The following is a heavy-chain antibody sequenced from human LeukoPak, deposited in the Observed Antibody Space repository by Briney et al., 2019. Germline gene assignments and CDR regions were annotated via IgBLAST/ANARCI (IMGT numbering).Heavy chain of an antibody. J-gene: IGHJ4*02. CDR2: MEPNSGGA. D-gene: IGHD3-22*01. V-gene: IGHV1-2*04. CDR1: GYTFTVKF. Sequence: GSVKVSCKTSGYTFTVKFLHWLRQAAGQGVEWMAGMEPNSGGAAYGQNFRGWVTVTRDTSVSTAYMELSRLRSDDTAVYYCAVENFYDRSGYSKAFDYWGQGTLVTVSS. CDR3: AVENFYDRSGYSKAFDY.